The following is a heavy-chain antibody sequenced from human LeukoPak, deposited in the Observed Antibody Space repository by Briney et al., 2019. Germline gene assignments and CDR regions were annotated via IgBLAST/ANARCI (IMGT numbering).Heavy chain of an antibody. D-gene: IGHD3-10*01. V-gene: IGHV3-48*03. CDR3: AREVIGYASGLRTNFFDP. CDR2: ISSSGSTK. Sequence: PGRSLRLSCAASGFTFSSYEMNWVRQAPGKGLEWVSYISSSGSTKYYADSVKGRVTISRDNAKNSLYLQMNSLRADDTAVYYCAREVIGYASGLRTNFFDPWGQGTLVTVSS. J-gene: IGHJ5*02. CDR1: GFTFSSYE.